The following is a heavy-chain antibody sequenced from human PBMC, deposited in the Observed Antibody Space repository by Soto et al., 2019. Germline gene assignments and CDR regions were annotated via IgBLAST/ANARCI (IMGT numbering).Heavy chain of an antibody. CDR2: IWYDGSNK. V-gene: IGHV3-33*01. D-gene: IGHD7-27*01. Sequence: GGSLRLSCAASGFTFSSYGMHWVRQAPGKGLEWVAVIWYDGSNKYYADSVKGRFTISRDNSKNTLYLQMNSLRAEDTAVYYCARDATPLTYYYYGMDVWGQGTTVTVSS. CDR3: ARDATPLTYYYYGMDV. J-gene: IGHJ6*02. CDR1: GFTFSSYG.